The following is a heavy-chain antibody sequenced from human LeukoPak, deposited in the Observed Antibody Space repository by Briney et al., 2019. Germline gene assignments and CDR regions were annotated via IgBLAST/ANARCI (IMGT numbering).Heavy chain of an antibody. V-gene: IGHV3-66*02. CDR1: GFTVSSNY. J-gene: IGHJ3*02. Sequence: GGSLRLSCAASGFTVSSNYMRCVRQAPGKGLEWVSVIYSGGTTHYADSVKGGFTSSRDNSKNRLFLQMNSLRTEDTAVYYCARVVHYYDSTGLTHDSFDIWGQGTMVTVSS. CDR2: IYSGGTT. CDR3: ARVVHYYDSTGLTHDSFDI. D-gene: IGHD3-22*01.